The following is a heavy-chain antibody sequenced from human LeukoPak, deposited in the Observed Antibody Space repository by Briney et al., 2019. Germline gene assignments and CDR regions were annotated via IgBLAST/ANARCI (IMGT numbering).Heavy chain of an antibody. CDR1: GFTFSSYS. V-gene: IGHV3-23*01. CDR2: ISGSGGST. CDR3: AKTLYYYDSSGYSY. J-gene: IGHJ4*02. Sequence: PGGSLRLSCAAPGFTFSSYSMSWVRQAPGKGLEWVSAISGSGGSTYYADSVKGRFTISRDNSENTLYLQMNSLRAEDTAVYYCAKTLYYYDSSGYSYWGQGTLVTVSS. D-gene: IGHD3-22*01.